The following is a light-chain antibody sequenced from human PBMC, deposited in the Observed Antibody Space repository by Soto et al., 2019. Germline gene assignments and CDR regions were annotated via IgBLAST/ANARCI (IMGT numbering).Light chain of an antibody. CDR3: QQSYSTPYG. Sequence: DIQMTQSPSSLSASVGDRVTITCRASQSISSYLNWYQQKPGKDPKLLIYAASSLQSGVPSRFSGSGSGTDFTLTISSLQPEDFATYYCQQSYSTPYGFGQGTKLEIK. V-gene: IGKV1-39*01. J-gene: IGKJ2*03. CDR1: QSISSY. CDR2: AAS.